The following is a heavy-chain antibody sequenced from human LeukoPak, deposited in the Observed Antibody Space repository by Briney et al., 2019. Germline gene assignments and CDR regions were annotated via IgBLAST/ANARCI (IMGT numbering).Heavy chain of an antibody. CDR3: AKGAYDFLEIAYFDY. J-gene: IGHJ4*02. CDR1: GFSFTKYA. V-gene: IGHV3-23*01. D-gene: IGHD3-3*01. Sequence: GGSLRLSCAASGFSFTKYAMNWVRQAPGRGLEWVAVVIGSSGATDYADSVKGRFTISRDNSKNTLFLQMNSLRAEDTAIYYCAKGAYDFLEIAYFDYWGQGALVTVSS. CDR2: VIGSSGAT.